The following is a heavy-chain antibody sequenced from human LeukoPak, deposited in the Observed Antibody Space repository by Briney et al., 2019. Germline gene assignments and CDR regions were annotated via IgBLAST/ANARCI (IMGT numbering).Heavy chain of an antibody. D-gene: IGHD3-10*01. V-gene: IGHV4-59*01. CDR1: GVSIRSYY. Sequence: SETLSLTCTVSGVSIRSYYWSWIRQPPGKGLEWVGYIYYSGSPNYNPSLKSRVTLSVDTSKNQFSLKLSSVTAADTAVYYCARTYYGSGSLYYYYYYMDVWGKGTTVTVSS. CDR2: IYYSGSP. CDR3: ARTYYGSGSLYYYYYYMDV. J-gene: IGHJ6*03.